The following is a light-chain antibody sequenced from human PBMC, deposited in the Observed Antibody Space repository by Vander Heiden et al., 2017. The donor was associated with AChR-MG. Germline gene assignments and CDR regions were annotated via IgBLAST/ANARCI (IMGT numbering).Light chain of an antibody. V-gene: IGKV3-20*01. CDR3: QQYSRSQT. J-gene: IGKJ1*01. CDR2: GAS. Sequence: EIVLTQSPGNLSLSPGEGASLSCRASQPLSNIYLAWYQQKPGQAPRILNSGASSRATGIPDRFSGSGSGTDFTLTISRLEPEDFAVYYCQQYSRSQTFGQGTKVEIK. CDR1: QPLSNIY.